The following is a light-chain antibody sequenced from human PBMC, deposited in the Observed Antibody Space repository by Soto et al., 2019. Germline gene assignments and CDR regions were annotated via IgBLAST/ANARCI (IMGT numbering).Light chain of an antibody. V-gene: IGKV1-27*01. Sequence: DIQMTQSPSSLSASIGDRVTITCRASQGISNSLAWYQQKPGKGPSLLIYDASTLQSGVPSRFSGSGSGTDFTLTISSLQPEDVATYYCLQHNSYPWTFGQGTKVEIK. CDR2: DAS. CDR1: QGISNS. CDR3: LQHNSYPWT. J-gene: IGKJ1*01.